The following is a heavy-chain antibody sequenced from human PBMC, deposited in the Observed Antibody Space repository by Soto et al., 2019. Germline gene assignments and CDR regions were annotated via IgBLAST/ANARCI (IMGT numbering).Heavy chain of an antibody. CDR3: AREGGIVAKTPFDY. Sequence: PSETLSLTCTVSGGSVTNYYWSWIRQPAGKGLEWIGRIYSSGSTDYNPSLKSRVSMSVDASKNQFSLKLTSVTAADTAVYYCAREGGIVAKTPFDYWGQGTLVTVSS. D-gene: IGHD5-12*01. CDR1: GGSVTNYY. J-gene: IGHJ4*02. CDR2: IYSSGST. V-gene: IGHV4-4*07.